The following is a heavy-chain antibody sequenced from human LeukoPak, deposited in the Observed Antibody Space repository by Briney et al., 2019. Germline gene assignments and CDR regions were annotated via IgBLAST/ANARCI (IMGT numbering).Heavy chain of an antibody. Sequence: SGGSLRLSCAASGFTFSSFWMHWVRQAPGKGLVWVSRINSDRSSTTYADSVKGRFTISRDNAKNTLYLQMNNLRTEGTAVYYCAKWGGRETDSNTWYGPLDHWGRGTLGTVS. CDR1: GFTFSSFW. CDR3: AKWGGRETDSNTWYGPLDH. D-gene: IGHD6-13*01. CDR2: INSDRSST. V-gene: IGHV3-74*01. J-gene: IGHJ4*02.